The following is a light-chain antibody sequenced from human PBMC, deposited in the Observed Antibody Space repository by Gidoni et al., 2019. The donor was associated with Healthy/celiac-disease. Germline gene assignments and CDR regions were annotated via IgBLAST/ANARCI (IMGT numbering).Light chain of an antibody. CDR1: QGIRND. CDR2: AES. J-gene: IGKJ1*01. Sequence: IQLTQSPSSLSASVGDRVNITCRASQGIRNDLGWYQQKPGKAPKLLIYAESSLQSGVTSRFSGRGSGTDLNLTISSMQPEDFATYYCLQDYNYPWTFGQGTKVEIK. V-gene: IGKV1-6*01. CDR3: LQDYNYPWT.